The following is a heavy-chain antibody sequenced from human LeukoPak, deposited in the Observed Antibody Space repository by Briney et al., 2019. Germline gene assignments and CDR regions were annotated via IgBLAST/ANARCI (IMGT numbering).Heavy chain of an antibody. CDR1: GFTFSSYG. CDR3: ARDRGRYYDSRGFYWGYYFDS. CDR2: ISYDGSNK. J-gene: IGHJ4*02. V-gene: IGHV3-30*03. Sequence: GRSLRLSCAASGFTFSSYGMHWVRQAPGKGLEWVAVISYDGSNKYYADSVKGRFTISRDNSKNTLYLQMSSVRVDDTAVYYCARDRGRYYDSRGFYWGYYFDSWSQGILVTVST. D-gene: IGHD3-22*01.